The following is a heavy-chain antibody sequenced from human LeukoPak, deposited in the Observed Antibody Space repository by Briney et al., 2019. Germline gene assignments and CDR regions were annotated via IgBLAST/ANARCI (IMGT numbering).Heavy chain of an antibody. CDR1: GYTFTSYD. CDR3: ARDLYENYYYYGMDV. V-gene: IGHV1-69*13. D-gene: IGHD2-8*01. Sequence: SVKVSCKASGYTFTSYDINWVRQAPGQGLEWMGGIIPIFGTANYAQKFQGRVTITADESTSTAYMELSSLRSEDTAVYYCARDLYENYYYYGMDVWGQGTTVTVSS. J-gene: IGHJ6*02. CDR2: IIPIFGTA.